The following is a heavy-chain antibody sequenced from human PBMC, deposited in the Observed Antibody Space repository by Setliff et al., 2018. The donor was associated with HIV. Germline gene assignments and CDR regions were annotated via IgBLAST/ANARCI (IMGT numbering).Heavy chain of an antibody. CDR1: GYTVTELS. J-gene: IGHJ4*02. Sequence: ASVKVSCKVSGYTVTELSINWVRQAPGKGPEWMGGLDPEDNKIVYAQKFQGRVTTTEDTSTDTAYMELSSLRPEDTAVYYCARDPGNGAVDYWGQGTLVTVSS. CDR3: ARDPGNGAVDY. V-gene: IGHV1-24*01. CDR2: LDPEDNKI.